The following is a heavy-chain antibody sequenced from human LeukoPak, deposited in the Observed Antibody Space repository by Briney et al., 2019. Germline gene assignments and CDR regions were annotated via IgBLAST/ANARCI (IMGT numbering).Heavy chain of an antibody. CDR1: GYTFTSYG. D-gene: IGHD6-19*01. J-gene: IGHJ6*02. V-gene: IGHV1-18*01. CDR3: ARDNIAVAGRYYGMDV. Sequence: ASVKVSCKASGYTFTSYGISWVRQAPGQGLEWMGWISAYNGNTNYAQKLQGRVTMTTDTSTSTAYMELRSLRSDDTAVYYCARDNIAVAGRYYGMDVWGQGTTVTVSS. CDR2: ISAYNGNT.